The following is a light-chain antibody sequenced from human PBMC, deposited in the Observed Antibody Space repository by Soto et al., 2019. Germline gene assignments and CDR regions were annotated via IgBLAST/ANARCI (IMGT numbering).Light chain of an antibody. V-gene: IGKV1-39*01. CDR1: QSISSY. Sequence: DIQMTQSPSSLSASVGDRVTITCRASQSISSYLNWYQQKPGKAPKLLIYAASSLQSGVPSRFSASGSGTDFTLTISILQPEDFATYYCQQRYSTPLYTFGQGTPLEIK. CDR3: QQRYSTPLYT. CDR2: AAS. J-gene: IGKJ2*01.